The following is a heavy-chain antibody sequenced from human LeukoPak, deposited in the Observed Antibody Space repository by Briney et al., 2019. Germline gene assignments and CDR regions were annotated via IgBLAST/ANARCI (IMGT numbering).Heavy chain of an antibody. V-gene: IGHV3-48*03. CDR2: ISNSGSTI. CDR3: ARNYYDSSGYQYYFDY. D-gene: IGHD3-22*01. J-gene: IGHJ4*02. Sequence: GGSLRLSCVASGFTFSTYDMNWVRQAPGKGLEWVAYISNSGSTIYYADSVKGRFTISRDNAKNSLYLQMNSLRAEDTAVYYCARNYYDSSGYQYYFDYWGQGTLVTVSS. CDR1: GFTFSTYD.